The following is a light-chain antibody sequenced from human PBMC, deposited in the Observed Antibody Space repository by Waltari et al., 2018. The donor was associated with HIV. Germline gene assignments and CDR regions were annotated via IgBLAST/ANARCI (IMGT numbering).Light chain of an antibody. Sequence: EIVLTQSPATLSLSPGESATLSCRASQSISMSLAWYQQKPGQAPRLRIYDASSRATGIPTRFSGSGSGTDFTLTISSLEPEDSAVYYCQQRSNWPSFGQGTRLEIK. J-gene: IGKJ5*01. CDR2: DAS. V-gene: IGKV3-11*01. CDR1: QSISMS. CDR3: QQRSNWPS.